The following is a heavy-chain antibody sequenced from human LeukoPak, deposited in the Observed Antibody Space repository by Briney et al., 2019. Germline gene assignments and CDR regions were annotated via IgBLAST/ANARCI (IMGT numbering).Heavy chain of an antibody. Sequence: GGSLRLSCAVSGLSVSDNYMSWVRQAPGKGLEWVSSISSSSSYIYYADSVKGRFTISRDNAKNSLYLQMNSLGAEDTAVYYCARRIVVVVAATNHDAFDIWGQGTMVTVSS. CDR1: GLSVSDNY. V-gene: IGHV3-21*01. D-gene: IGHD2-15*01. CDR2: ISSSSSYI. CDR3: ARRIVVVVAATNHDAFDI. J-gene: IGHJ3*02.